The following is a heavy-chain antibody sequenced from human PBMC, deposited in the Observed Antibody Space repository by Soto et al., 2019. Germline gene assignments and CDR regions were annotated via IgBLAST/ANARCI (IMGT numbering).Heavy chain of an antibody. D-gene: IGHD2-21*02. CDR2: ISGSGNYT. CDR3: AREGINHCTEYYFDS. Sequence: EMHLVESGGGLVKPGGSLRLSCAASGFTFSTYSMNWVRQAPGKGLEWVSSISGSGNYTHYADFLRGRFTISRDNAKTSLYLQMNSLRGEDTAVDYCAREGINHCTEYYFDSWGQGTVVAVSS. CDR1: GFTFSTYS. V-gene: IGHV3-21*01. J-gene: IGHJ4*02.